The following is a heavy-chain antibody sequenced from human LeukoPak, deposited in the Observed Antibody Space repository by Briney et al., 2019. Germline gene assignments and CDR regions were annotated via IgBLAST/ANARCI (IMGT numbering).Heavy chain of an antibody. V-gene: IGHV3-66*01. Sequence: LSGGSLRLSCAASGFTVSSNYMSWVRQAPGKGLEWVSVIYSGGSTYYADSVKGRFTISRDNSKNTLYLQMNSLRAEDTAVYYCARERSGYIDYWGQGTLVTVSS. J-gene: IGHJ4*02. CDR2: IYSGGST. CDR3: ARERSGYIDY. D-gene: IGHD2-15*01. CDR1: GFTVSSNY.